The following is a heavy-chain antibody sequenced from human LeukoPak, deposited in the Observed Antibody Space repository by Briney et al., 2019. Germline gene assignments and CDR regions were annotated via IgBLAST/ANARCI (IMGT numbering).Heavy chain of an antibody. CDR1: GFTFSTYT. Sequence: GGSLRLSCAASGFTFSTYTMNWVRQAPGKGLEWVSAISGSGGSTYYADSVKGRFTISRDNSKNTLYLQMNSLRAEDTAVYYCTTGGSYGSGTHSYWGQGTLVTVSS. CDR3: TTGGSYGSGTHSY. V-gene: IGHV3-23*01. D-gene: IGHD3-10*01. CDR2: ISGSGGST. J-gene: IGHJ4*02.